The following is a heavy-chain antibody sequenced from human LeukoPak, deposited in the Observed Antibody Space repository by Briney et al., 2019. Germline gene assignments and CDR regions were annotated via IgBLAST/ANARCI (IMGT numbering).Heavy chain of an antibody. D-gene: IGHD2-2*01. V-gene: IGHV4-31*03. CDR3: ARDRRVRCSSTSCYGANYYYYGMDV. CDR1: GGPISSGGYY. Sequence: SETLSLTCTVSGGPISSGGYYWSWIRQHPGKGLEWIGYIYYSGSTYYSPSLKSRVTISVDTSKNQFSLKLSSVTAADTAVYYCARDRRVRCSSTSCYGANYYYYGMDVWGQGATVTVSS. J-gene: IGHJ6*02. CDR2: IYYSGST.